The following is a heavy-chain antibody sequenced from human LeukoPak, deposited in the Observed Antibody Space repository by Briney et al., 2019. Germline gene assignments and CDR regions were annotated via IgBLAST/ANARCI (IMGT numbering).Heavy chain of an antibody. CDR1: GGSISSGSYY. V-gene: IGHV4-39*07. J-gene: IGHJ1*01. Sequence: PSQTLSLTCTVSGGSISSGSYYWSWIRQPPGKGLEWIGEINHRGSTNYNPSLKSRVTISVDTSKNQFSLKLTSVTAADTAVYYCARGPRIAVLGPRIRRDEYFQYWGQGTLVTVSS. CDR2: INHRGST. D-gene: IGHD6-19*01. CDR3: ARGPRIAVLGPRIRRDEYFQY.